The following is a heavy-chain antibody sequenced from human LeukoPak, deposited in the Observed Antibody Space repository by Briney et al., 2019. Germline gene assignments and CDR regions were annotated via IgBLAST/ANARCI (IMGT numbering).Heavy chain of an antibody. D-gene: IGHD2-15*01. CDR2: IYYSGST. J-gene: IGHJ5*02. Sequence: PSETLSLTCTVSGGSISSGDYYWSWIRQPPGKGLEWIGYIYYSGSTYYNPSLKSRVTISVDTFKNQFSLKLSSVTAADTAVYYCARGCSGGSCYSEPLDPWGQGTLVTVSS. CDR3: ARGCSGGSCYSEPLDP. CDR1: GGSISSGDYY. V-gene: IGHV4-30-4*01.